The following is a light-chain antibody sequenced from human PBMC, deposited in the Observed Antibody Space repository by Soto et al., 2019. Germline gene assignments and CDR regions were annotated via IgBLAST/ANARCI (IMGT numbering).Light chain of an antibody. J-gene: IGLJ1*01. CDR2: EVS. V-gene: IGLV2-14*01. CDR1: SSDVGGFNY. CDR3: SYYATSPNALFV. Sequence: QSVLTQPASVSGSLGQSITISRTGSSSDVGGFNYVSWYQHHSGQAPKLIIYEVSNRPSGVSIRFSGSKSGSTASLIISGLQAEDEADYYCSYYATSPNALFVFGAGTKVTVL.